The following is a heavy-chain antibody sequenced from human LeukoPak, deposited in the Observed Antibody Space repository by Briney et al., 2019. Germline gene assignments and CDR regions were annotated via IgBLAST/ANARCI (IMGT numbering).Heavy chain of an antibody. CDR1: GFTFSSYA. D-gene: IGHD6-13*01. J-gene: IGHJ4*02. CDR3: AKDRPYSTVYYFDY. CDR2: ISGSGGSP. Sequence: GGSLRLSCAASGFTFSSYAMSWVRQAPGKGLEWVSGISGSGGSPYYADSVKGRFTISRDNSKNTLYLQITSLRAEDTSVYYCAKDRPYSTVYYFDYCGQGTLVTAYS. V-gene: IGHV3-23*01.